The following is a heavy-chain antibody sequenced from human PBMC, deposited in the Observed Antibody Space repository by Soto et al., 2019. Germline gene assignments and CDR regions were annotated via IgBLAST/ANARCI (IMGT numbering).Heavy chain of an antibody. CDR1: GFTFSSNA. Sequence: GGSLRLSCAASGFTFSSNAMSWVRQAPGKGLEWVAGISAIGRNAFYADSVRGRFTVSRDNSKNTLYLQMNSLSAEDTGVYYCAKYRAPQNRLFDFWGQGTLVTVSS. J-gene: IGHJ4*02. CDR2: ISAIGRNA. D-gene: IGHD1-26*01. CDR3: AKYRAPQNRLFDF. V-gene: IGHV3-23*01.